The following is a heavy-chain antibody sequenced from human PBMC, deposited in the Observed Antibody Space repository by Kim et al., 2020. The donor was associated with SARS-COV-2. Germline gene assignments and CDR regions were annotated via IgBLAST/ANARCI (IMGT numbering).Heavy chain of an antibody. CDR2: IYYSGDT. CDR1: GGSITSYY. Sequence: SETLSLTCTVFGGSITSYYWSWIRQPPGKGLEWIGYIYYSGDTDYNPSLKSRVAISVDTSKNQFSLNLRSVTAADTAVYYCARGYTSGWYVGWDWGQGTLVTVSS. V-gene: IGHV4-59*01. D-gene: IGHD6-19*01. CDR3: ARGYTSGWYVGWD. J-gene: IGHJ4*02.